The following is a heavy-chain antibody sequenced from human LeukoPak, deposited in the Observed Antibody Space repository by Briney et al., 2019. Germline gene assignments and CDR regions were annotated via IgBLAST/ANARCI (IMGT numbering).Heavy chain of an antibody. D-gene: IGHD3-22*01. J-gene: IGHJ4*02. CDR2: IYYSGST. CDR3: ARDGDYYDSSGSFDS. V-gene: IGHV4-39*07. Sequence: PSETLSLTCTVSGDSISSSSYYWGWIRQPPGKGLEWIGSIYYSGSTYYNPSLKSRVTISVDTSKNQFSLKLSSVTAADTAVYYCARDGDYYDSSGSFDSWGQGTLVTVSS. CDR1: GDSISSSSYY.